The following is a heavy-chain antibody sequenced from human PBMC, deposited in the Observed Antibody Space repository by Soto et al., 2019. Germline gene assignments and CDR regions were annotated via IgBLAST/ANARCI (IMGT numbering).Heavy chain of an antibody. CDR2: ISSSSSYI. CDR1: GFTFSSYS. J-gene: IGHJ5*02. V-gene: IGHV3-21*01. D-gene: IGHD6-19*01. CDR3: ARDLGPLPLIAVAPDNWFDP. Sequence: GGSLRLSCAASGFTFSSYSMNWVRQAPGKGLEWVSSISSSSSYIYYADSVKGRFTISRDNAKNSLYLQMNSLRAEDTAVYYCARDLGPLPLIAVAPDNWFDPWGQGTLVTVSS.